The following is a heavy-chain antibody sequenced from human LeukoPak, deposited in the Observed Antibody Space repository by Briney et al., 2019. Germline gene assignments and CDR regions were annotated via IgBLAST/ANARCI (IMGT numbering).Heavy chain of an antibody. J-gene: IGHJ5*02. D-gene: IGHD2-2*01. Sequence: GASVKVSCKASGYTFTSYDINWVRQATGQGLEWMGWMNPNSGNTGYAQKFEGRVTMTEDTSTDTAYMELSSLRSEDTAVYYCATVLVGDIVVVPAQNWFDPWGQGTLVTVSS. CDR3: ATVLVGDIVVVPAQNWFDP. CDR2: MNPNSGNT. CDR1: GYTFTSYD. V-gene: IGHV1-8*01.